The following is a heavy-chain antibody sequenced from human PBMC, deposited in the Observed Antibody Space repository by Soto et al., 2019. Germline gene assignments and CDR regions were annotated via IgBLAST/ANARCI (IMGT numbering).Heavy chain of an antibody. J-gene: IGHJ4*02. CDR3: ARGTRALITSFFAY. D-gene: IGHD1-20*01. Sequence: SETLSLTCSVSGDAISNYYWSWIRQTPGKGLEWIGCVHDSGSTDYNPSLEGRVTMSLHTSKSQFSLNLRSVTAADSATYYCARGTRALITSFFAYWGQGIPVTVSS. V-gene: IGHV4-59*01. CDR2: VHDSGST. CDR1: GDAISNYY.